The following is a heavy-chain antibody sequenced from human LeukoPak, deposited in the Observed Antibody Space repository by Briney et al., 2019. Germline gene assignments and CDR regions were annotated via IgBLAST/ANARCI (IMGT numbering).Heavy chain of an antibody. CDR1: GFTFSSYS. J-gene: IGHJ3*02. CDR3: ARDKDTAMVSWGIERAFDI. Sequence: PGGSLRLSCAASGFTFSSYSMNWVRQAPGKGLEWVSSISSSSSYIYYADSVKGRFTISRDNAKNSLYLQMNSLRAEDTAVYYCARDKDTAMVSWGIERAFDIWGQGTMVTVSS. D-gene: IGHD5-18*01. CDR2: ISSSSSYI. V-gene: IGHV3-21*01.